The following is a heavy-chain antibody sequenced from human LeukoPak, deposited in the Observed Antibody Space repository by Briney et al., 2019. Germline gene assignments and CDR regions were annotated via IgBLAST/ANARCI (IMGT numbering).Heavy chain of an antibody. D-gene: IGHD3-22*01. CDR2: ISYSGST. J-gene: IGHJ4*02. V-gene: IGHV4-39*01. CDR3: ARQKYYDSSAFDY. Sequence: SETLSLTCIVSGGSISSSSFYWGWVRQPPGKGLEWIGSISYSGSTFCNPSLKSRISISVDTSKNQFSLKLSSVTAADTAVYYCARQKYYDSSAFDYWGQGTLVTVSS. CDR1: GGSISSSSFY.